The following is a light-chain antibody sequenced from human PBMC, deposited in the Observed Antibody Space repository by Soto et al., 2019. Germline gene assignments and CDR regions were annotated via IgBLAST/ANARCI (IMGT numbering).Light chain of an antibody. J-gene: IGKJ4*01. CDR2: AAS. V-gene: IGKV1-27*01. CDR3: QKYNSALLALT. CDR1: QGISNY. Sequence: DIQMTQSPSSLSASVGDRVTITCRASQGISNYLAWYQQKPGKVPKLLIYAASTLQSGVPSRFSGSGSGTDFTLTISSLQPEDVATYYCQKYNSALLALTFGGGTKVDIK.